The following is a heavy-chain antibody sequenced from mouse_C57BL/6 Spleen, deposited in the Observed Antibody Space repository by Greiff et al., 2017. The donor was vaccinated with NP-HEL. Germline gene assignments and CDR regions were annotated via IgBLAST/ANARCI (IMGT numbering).Heavy chain of an antibody. J-gene: IGHJ4*01. D-gene: IGHD2-10*02. CDR3: ARSPSSFYAMDY. CDR1: GFTFSDYY. CDR2: INYDGSST. V-gene: IGHV5-16*01. Sequence: EVMLVESEGGLVQPGSSMKLSCTASGFTFSDYYMAWVRQVPEKGLEWVANINYDGSSTYYLDSLKSRFIISRDNAKNILYLQMSSLKSEDTATYYCARSPSSFYAMDYWGQGTSVTVSS.